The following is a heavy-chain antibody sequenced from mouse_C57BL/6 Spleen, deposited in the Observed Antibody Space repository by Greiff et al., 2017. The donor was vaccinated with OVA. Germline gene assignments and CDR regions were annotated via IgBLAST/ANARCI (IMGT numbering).Heavy chain of an antibody. V-gene: IGHV1-64*01. CDR3: ARSYYYGSSFARDY. CDR2: IHPNSGST. J-gene: IGHJ4*01. CDR1: GYTFTSYW. Sequence: QVQLKQPGAELVKPGASVKLSCKASGYTFTSYWMHWVKQRPGQGLEWIGVIHPNSGSTNYNEKFKSKATLTVDKSSSTAYMQLRSLTSEDSAVYFCARSYYYGSSFARDYWGQGTSVTVSS. D-gene: IGHD1-1*01.